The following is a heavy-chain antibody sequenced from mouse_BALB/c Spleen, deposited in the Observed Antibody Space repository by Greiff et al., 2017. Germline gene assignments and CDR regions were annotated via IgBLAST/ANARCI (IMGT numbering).Heavy chain of an antibody. D-gene: IGHD2-2*01. CDR3: ARGYGYGDY. CDR1: GYSITSDYA. J-gene: IGHJ2*01. V-gene: IGHV3-2*02. CDR2: ISYSGST. Sequence: EVKLMESGPGLVKPSQSLSLTCTVTGYSITSDYAWNWIRQFPGNKLEWMGYISYSGSTSYNPSLKSRISITRDTSKNQFFLQLNSVTTEDTATYYCARGYGYGDYWGQGTTLTVSS.